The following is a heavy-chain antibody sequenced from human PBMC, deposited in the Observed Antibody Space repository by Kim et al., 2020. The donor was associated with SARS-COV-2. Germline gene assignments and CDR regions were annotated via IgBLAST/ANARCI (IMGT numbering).Heavy chain of an antibody. V-gene: IGHV5-10-1*01. CDR2: IDPSDSYT. J-gene: IGHJ5*02. CDR1: GYSFTSYW. CDR3: ARHMGYCSSTSCYYNWFDP. Sequence: GESLKISCKGSGYSFTSYWISWVRQMPGKGLEWMGRIDPSDSYTNYSPSFQGHVTISADKSISTAYLQWSSLKASDTAMYYCARHMGYCSSTSCYYNWFDPWGQGTLVTVSS. D-gene: IGHD2-2*01.